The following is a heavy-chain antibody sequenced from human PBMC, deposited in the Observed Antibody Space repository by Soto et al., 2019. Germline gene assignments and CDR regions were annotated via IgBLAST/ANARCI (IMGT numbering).Heavy chain of an antibody. CDR1: GGSISSSSYY. Sequence: SETLSLTCTVSGGSISSSSYYWGWIRQAPGKGLEWIGSIYYSGSTYCNPSLKSRLSISVDTSKSQFSLRLSSVTAADTAVYYCARHAWSGFYTRYYFDYWGQGSVVTVSS. J-gene: IGHJ4*02. CDR2: IYYSGST. V-gene: IGHV4-39*01. CDR3: ARHAWSGFYTRYYFDY. D-gene: IGHD3-3*01.